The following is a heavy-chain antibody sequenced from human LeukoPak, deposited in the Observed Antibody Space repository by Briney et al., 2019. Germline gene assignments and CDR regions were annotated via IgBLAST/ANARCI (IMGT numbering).Heavy chain of an antibody. D-gene: IGHD3-3*01. CDR1: GYTFTSYG. Sequence: ASVTVSCTASGYTFTSYGIGWVRQVPGQGREWMGWISAYNGHTNYAQKLQGRVTMTTDTSTSTAYMELRSLRSDDTAVYYCARVSRLDFQLRHAFQIWGQGTMVTVSS. V-gene: IGHV1-18*01. J-gene: IGHJ3*02. CDR2: ISAYNGHT. CDR3: ARVSRLDFQLRHAFQI.